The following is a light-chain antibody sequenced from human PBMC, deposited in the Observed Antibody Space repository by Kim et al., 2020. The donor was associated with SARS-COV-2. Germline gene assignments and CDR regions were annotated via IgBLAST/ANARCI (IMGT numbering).Light chain of an antibody. Sequence: ELTQPPSASGTPGQRVTISCSGSSSNIGSNYVYWYQQLPGTAPKLLIYRNNQRPSGVPDRFSGSKSGTSASLAISGLRYEDEADYYCAAWDDSLSVVFGGGTQLTVL. CDR3: AAWDDSLSVV. CDR1: SSNIGSNY. V-gene: IGLV1-47*01. J-gene: IGLJ2*01. CDR2: RNN.